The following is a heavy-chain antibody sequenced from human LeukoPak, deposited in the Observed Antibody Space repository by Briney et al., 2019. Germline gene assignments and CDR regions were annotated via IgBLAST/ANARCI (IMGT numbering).Heavy chain of an antibody. V-gene: IGHV4-4*07. CDR1: GGSITGYY. CDR2: IYTSGST. D-gene: IGHD4-23*01. J-gene: IGHJ4*02. Sequence: SETLSLTCTVSGGSITGYYWSWIRQPAGKGLEWIGRIYTSGSTNYNPSLKSRVTMSVDTSKNQFSLKMSCVTAADTAVYYCARGSHYGGNNFDYWGQGTLVTVSS. CDR3: ARGSHYGGNNFDY.